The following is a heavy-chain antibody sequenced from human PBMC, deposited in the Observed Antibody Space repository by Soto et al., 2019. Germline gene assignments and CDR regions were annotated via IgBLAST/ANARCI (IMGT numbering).Heavy chain of an antibody. V-gene: IGHV1-69*01. CDR3: ARAPLLSAETLHENYFDD. CDR2: IIPIFVTT. Sequence: QVQLVQSGAEVKKPGSSLKVSCKASGGRFGNSGVSWVRQAPGQGPEWMGGIIPIFVTTNYAQKFQGRVTISADDSTSYMELSSPRSEHTALYYCARAPLLSAETLHENYFDDWGQGTQVTVSS. J-gene: IGHJ4*02. CDR1: GGRFGNSG. D-gene: IGHD2-15*01.